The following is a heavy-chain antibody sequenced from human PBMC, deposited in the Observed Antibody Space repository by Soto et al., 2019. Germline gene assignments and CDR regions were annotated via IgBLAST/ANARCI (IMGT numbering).Heavy chain of an antibody. D-gene: IGHD3-16*01. J-gene: IGHJ4*02. V-gene: IGHV3-30*18. Sequence: SLRLSCAASGFSVSNNGMHWVRQAPGKGLEWVAIISYDGSNKYYADSVKGRFTISRDNSKNTLYLQMNSLRVEDTAVYYCAKDRVESGLGEIDYWGQGTLVTVSS. CDR1: GFSVSNNG. CDR2: ISYDGSNK. CDR3: AKDRVESGLGEIDY.